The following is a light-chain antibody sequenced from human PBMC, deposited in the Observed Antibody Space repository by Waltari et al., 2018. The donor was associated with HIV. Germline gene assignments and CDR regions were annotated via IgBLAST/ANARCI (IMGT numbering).Light chain of an antibody. CDR1: QSVSSSY. J-gene: IGKJ4*01. CDR2: AAS. V-gene: IGKV3-20*01. Sequence: EIVLTQSPGTLSLSPGEGATLSCRASQSVSSSYLAWYQQKPGQAPRLLIYAASSRATGIPDRFSGSGSGTDFTLTISILEPEDFAFYYCQQYGTSSSFGGGTKVEIK. CDR3: QQYGTSSS.